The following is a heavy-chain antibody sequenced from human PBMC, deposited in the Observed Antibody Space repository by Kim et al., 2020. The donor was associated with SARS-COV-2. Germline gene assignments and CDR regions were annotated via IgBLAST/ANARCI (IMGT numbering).Heavy chain of an antibody. D-gene: IGHD6-13*01. Sequence: GGSLRLSCAASGFTFSSYDMHWVRQVTGKGLEWVSAIGTAGDTYYPGSVKGRFTISRENAKNSLYLQMNSLRAGDTAVYYCARDQAGTWYFDLWGRGTLVTVSS. CDR1: GFTFSSYD. J-gene: IGHJ2*01. V-gene: IGHV3-13*01. CDR3: ARDQAGTWYFDL. CDR2: IGTAGDT.